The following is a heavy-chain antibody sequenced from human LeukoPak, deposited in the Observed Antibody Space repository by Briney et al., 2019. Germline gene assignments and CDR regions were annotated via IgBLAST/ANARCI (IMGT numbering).Heavy chain of an antibody. CDR2: MNPNSGNT. Sequence: ASVKVSCKASGYTFTSYDINWVRQATGQGLEWMGWMNPNSGNTGYAQKFQGRVTITRNTSISTAYMELSSLRSEDTAVYCCARDKPRGEYQLLDRGKFSQGNWFDPWGQGTLVTVSS. CDR3: ARDKPRGEYQLLDRGKFSQGNWFDP. CDR1: GYTFTSYD. V-gene: IGHV1-8*03. J-gene: IGHJ5*02. D-gene: IGHD2-2*02.